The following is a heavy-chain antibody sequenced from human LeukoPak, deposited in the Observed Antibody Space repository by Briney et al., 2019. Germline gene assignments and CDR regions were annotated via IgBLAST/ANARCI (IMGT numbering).Heavy chain of an antibody. Sequence: ASVKVSCKASRYTFTSYYMHWVRQAPGQGLEWMGIINPSGGSTSYAQKFQGRVTMTRDTSTSTVYMELSSLRSEDTAVYYCGRDLRQSGSYDYWGQGTLVTVSS. D-gene: IGHD1-26*01. CDR2: INPSGGST. CDR1: RYTFTSYY. V-gene: IGHV1-46*03. CDR3: GRDLRQSGSYDY. J-gene: IGHJ4*02.